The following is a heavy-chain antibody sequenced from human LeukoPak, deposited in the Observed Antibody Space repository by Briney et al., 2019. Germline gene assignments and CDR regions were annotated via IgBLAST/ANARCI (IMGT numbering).Heavy chain of an antibody. Sequence: GSLRLSCAASGFPFSSYEMNWVRQAPGKGLEWVSYISSSGSTIYYADSVKGRFTISRDNAKNSLYLQMNSLRAEDTAVYYCARQVAGTDYWGQGTLVTVSS. D-gene: IGHD6-19*01. CDR3: ARQVAGTDY. J-gene: IGHJ4*02. CDR1: GFPFSSYE. CDR2: ISSSGSTI. V-gene: IGHV3-48*03.